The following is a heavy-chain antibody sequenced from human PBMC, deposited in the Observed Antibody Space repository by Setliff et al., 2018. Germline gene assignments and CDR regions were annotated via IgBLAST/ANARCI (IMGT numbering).Heavy chain of an antibody. CDR3: AKGGDWDDQHYAFDI. CDR2: IIGVGGGT. D-gene: IGHD1-1*01. Sequence: PGGSLRLSCAASGFTFSTYAMSWVRQAPGKGLEWVSTIIGVGGGTYFADSVKGRFTISRDNSKNTLYLQMNSLRAEDTALYFCAKGGDWDDQHYAFDIWGQGTMVTVSS. V-gene: IGHV3-23*01. CDR1: GFTFSTYA. J-gene: IGHJ3*02.